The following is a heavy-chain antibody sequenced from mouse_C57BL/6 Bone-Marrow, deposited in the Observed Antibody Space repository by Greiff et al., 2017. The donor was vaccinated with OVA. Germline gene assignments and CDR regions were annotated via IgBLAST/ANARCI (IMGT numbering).Heavy chain of an antibody. V-gene: IGHV1-59*01. J-gene: IGHJ2*01. CDR3: ATLPDY. CDR1: GYTFTSYW. CDR2: IDPSDSYT. Sequence: QVQLQQPGAELVRPGTSVKLSCKASGYTFTSYWMHWVKQRPGQGLEWIGVIDPSDSYTNYNQKFKGKATLTVDTSSSTAYMQLSSLTSEDSAVYYCATLPDYWGQGTTLTVSS.